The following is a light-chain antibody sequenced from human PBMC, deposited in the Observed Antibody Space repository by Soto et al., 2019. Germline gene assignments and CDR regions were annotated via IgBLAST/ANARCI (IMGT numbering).Light chain of an antibody. CDR3: SSYTSSSTRV. CDR2: EVT. Sequence: SALTHPGSVTESPGQSIAISYNKTSSDVGAYDYVSWYQQHPDKAPKLLIYEVTNRPSGVSNRFSGSKSVNTATLTISGLQAEDETDYYCSSYTSSSTRVFGTGTKVTVL. V-gene: IGLV2-14*03. CDR1: SSDVGAYDY. J-gene: IGLJ1*01.